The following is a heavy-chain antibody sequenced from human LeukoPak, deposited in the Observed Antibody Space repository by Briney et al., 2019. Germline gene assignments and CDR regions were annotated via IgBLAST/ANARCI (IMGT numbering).Heavy chain of an antibody. Sequence: SETLSLTCAVYGGSSSGYYWSWIRQPPGKGLEWIGEINHSGSTNYNPSLKSRVTISVDTYKNQFSLKLSSVTAADTAVYYCARGRRYCSSTSCYTMTGKLDYWGQGTLVTVSS. V-gene: IGHV4-34*01. CDR1: GGSSSGYY. J-gene: IGHJ4*02. CDR3: ARGRRYCSSTSCYTMTGKLDY. D-gene: IGHD2-2*02. CDR2: INHSGST.